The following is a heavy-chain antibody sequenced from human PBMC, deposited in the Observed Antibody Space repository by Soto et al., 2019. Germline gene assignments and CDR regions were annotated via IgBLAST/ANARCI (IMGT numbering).Heavy chain of an antibody. CDR2: IYYSGST. V-gene: IGHV4-59*01. D-gene: IGHD3-3*01. CDR1: GGSITHYY. Sequence: SETLSLTCSVSGGSITHYYWSWIRQSPGKGLEWIGYIYYSGSTTYNPSLKNRVTISVDTSKNQFSLKLTSMTAADTAVYYCARGGHVLRFLEWLQALDYWGQGTLVTVSS. CDR3: ARGGHVLRFLEWLQALDY. J-gene: IGHJ4*02.